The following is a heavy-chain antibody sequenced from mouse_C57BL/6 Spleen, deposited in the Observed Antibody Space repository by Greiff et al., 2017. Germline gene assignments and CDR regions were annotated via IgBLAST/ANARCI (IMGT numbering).Heavy chain of an antibody. Sequence: QVQLKESGPELVKPGASVKLSCKASGYTFTSYAINWVQQRPGQGLEWIGWIYPRDGSTKYNEKFKGKATLTVDTSSSTAYMELHRLTSEDSAVYCCARQAKAMGDWGQGTSVTVSS. CDR2: IYPRDGST. D-gene: IGHD3-2*02. CDR1: GYTFTSYA. V-gene: IGHV1-85*01. CDR3: ARQAKAMGD. J-gene: IGHJ4*01.